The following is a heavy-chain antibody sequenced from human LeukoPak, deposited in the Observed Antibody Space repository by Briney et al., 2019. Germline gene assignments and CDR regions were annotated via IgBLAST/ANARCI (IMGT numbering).Heavy chain of an antibody. CDR3: ARALPPYGDLAFDI. J-gene: IGHJ3*02. Sequence: PGGSLRLSCAASGLTFTNYGMHWVRQAPGKGLEWVTFIRYDGSTKYYADSVKGRFTISRDNSKNTLYLQMNSLRAEDTAVYYCARALPPYGDLAFDIWGQGTMVTVSS. CDR1: GLTFTNYG. CDR2: IRYDGSTK. V-gene: IGHV3-30*02. D-gene: IGHD4-17*01.